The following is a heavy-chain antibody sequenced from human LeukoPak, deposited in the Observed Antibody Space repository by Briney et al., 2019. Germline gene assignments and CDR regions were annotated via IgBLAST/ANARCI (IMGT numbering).Heavy chain of an antibody. CDR1: GFTFSSYS. J-gene: IGHJ4*02. V-gene: IGHV3-66*01. CDR2: IYSGGST. Sequence: GGSLRLSCAASGFTFSSYSMNWVRQAPGKGLEWVSVIYSGGSTYYADSVKGRFTISRDNSKNTLYLQMNSLRDEDTAVYYCARYLSGWYETFDYWGQGTLVTVSS. CDR3: ARYLSGWYETFDY. D-gene: IGHD6-19*01.